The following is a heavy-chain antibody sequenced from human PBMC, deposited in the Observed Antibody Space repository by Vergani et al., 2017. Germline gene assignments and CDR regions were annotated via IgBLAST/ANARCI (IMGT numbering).Heavy chain of an antibody. CDR1: GFTFSSHG. CDR3: ARWGNEKRLDS. J-gene: IGHJ5*01. V-gene: IGHV3-33*01. Sequence: QVQLVESEGGVVQPGRSLTLSCVASGFTFSSHGMHWVRQAPGKGLEWVAFIRYDGSNKYYGDSVKGRFTISRDNSKNTLYLQMNSLRVEDTAVYYCARWGNEKRLDSWGQGTLVTVSS. D-gene: IGHD1-1*01. CDR2: IRYDGSNK.